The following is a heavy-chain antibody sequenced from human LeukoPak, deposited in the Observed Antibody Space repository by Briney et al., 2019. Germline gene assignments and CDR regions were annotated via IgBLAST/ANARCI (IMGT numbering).Heavy chain of an antibody. CDR3: ASGIVVVVAADIEYYGMDV. V-gene: IGHV1-46*01. CDR2: INPSDGST. Sequence: ASVKVSCQASGYTFTSYYLHWVRQAPGQGLEWMGLINPSDGSTMYAQKFQGSVTMTRDTSTSTVYAELSSLRSEDTAVYYCASGIVVVVAADIEYYGMDVWGQGTTVTVSS. CDR1: GYTFTSYY. D-gene: IGHD2-15*01. J-gene: IGHJ6*02.